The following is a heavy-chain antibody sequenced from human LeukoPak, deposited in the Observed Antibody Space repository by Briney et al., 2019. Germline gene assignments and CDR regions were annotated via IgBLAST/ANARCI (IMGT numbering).Heavy chain of an antibody. CDR3: ASLWFGELFVFDY. CDR1: GFTVSSNY. CDR2: IYSGGST. V-gene: IGHV3-53*01. Sequence: GGSLRLSCAASGFTVSSNYMSWVRQAPGKGLEWVSVIYSGGSTYYADSVKGRFTISRDNSKNTLYLQMNSLRAEDTAVYYCASLWFGELFVFDYWGQGTLVTVSS. J-gene: IGHJ4*02. D-gene: IGHD3-10*01.